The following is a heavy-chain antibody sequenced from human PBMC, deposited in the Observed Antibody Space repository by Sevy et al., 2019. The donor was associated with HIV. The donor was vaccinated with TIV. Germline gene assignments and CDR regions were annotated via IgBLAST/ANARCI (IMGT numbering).Heavy chain of an antibody. D-gene: IGHD3-16*01. CDR3: AKDMGEGRDYYYGMDV. CDR1: GFTFDDYA. CDR2: ISWNSGSI. J-gene: IGHJ6*02. V-gene: IGHV3-9*01. Sequence: GGSLRLSCAASGFTFDDYAMHWVRQAPGKGLEWVSGISWNSGSIGYADSVKGRFTISRDNAKNSRYLQMNSLRAEDTALYYCAKDMGEGRDYYYGMDVWGQGTTVTVSS.